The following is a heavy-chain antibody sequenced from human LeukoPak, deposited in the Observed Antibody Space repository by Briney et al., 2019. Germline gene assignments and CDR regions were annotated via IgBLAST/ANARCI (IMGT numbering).Heavy chain of an antibody. CDR1: GFTFSSSW. CDR2: ITRDGSST. D-gene: IGHD3-16*01. V-gene: IGHV3-74*01. Sequence: PGGSLRLSCAASGFTFSSSWMHWVRQAPGKGLVWVSRITRDGSSTNYADSVKGRFTNSRDNAKNTLYLQMDSLRDDDTAVYYCARDPGYESWIPFWGGMDVWGKGTTVMVSS. CDR3: ARDPGYESWIPFWGGMDV. J-gene: IGHJ6*04.